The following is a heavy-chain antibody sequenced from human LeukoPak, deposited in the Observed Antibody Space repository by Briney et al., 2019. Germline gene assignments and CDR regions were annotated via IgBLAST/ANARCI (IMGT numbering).Heavy chain of an antibody. CDR3: ARDAGHQLSRRNYYVMDV. CDR1: GGSISSSSYY. CDR2: IYYGGST. V-gene: IGHV4-39*07. J-gene: IGHJ6*02. D-gene: IGHD2-2*01. Sequence: SETLSLSCTVSGGSISSSSYYWGWIRQPPGKGLEWIGSIYYGGSTYYNSSLKSRVTISVDTSKNQFSLRVSSVTAADTAVYYCARDAGHQLSRRNYYVMDVWGQGTTVTVSS.